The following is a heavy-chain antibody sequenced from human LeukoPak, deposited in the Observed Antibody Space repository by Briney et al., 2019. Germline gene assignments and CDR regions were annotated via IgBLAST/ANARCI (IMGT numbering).Heavy chain of an antibody. J-gene: IGHJ6*02. CDR1: GFTFSSYG. Sequence: PGGSLRLSCEASGFTFSSYGMHWVRQAPGKGLEWVAVIWYDGSNKYYADSVKGRFTISRDNSKNTLYLQMNSLRAEDTAVYYCAATLTVTSGSTYYGLDVWGQGTTVTVSS. D-gene: IGHD4-17*01. CDR3: AATLTVTSGSTYYGLDV. CDR2: IWYDGSNK. V-gene: IGHV3-33*01.